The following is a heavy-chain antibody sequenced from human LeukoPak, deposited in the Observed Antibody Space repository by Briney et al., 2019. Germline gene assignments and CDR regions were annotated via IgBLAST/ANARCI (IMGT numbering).Heavy chain of an antibody. D-gene: IGHD3-16*02. CDR3: ARRELSFDNWFDP. Sequence: GASVKVSCKASGYTFTSYGISWVRQAPGQGLEWMGWIRADTGNTNYAQKIQGRVTMTTDTSTSTAYMELRGLRSDDTAVYYCARRELSFDNWFDPWGQGTLVTVSS. CDR2: IRADTGNT. V-gene: IGHV1-18*01. J-gene: IGHJ5*02. CDR1: GYTFTSYG.